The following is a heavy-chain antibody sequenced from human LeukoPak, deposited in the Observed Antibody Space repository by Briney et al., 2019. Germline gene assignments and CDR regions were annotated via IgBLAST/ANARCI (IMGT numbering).Heavy chain of an antibody. CDR1: GFTFSNFN. V-gene: IGHV3-7*01. Sequence: GGSLRLSCAASGFTFSNFNMNWVRQAPGKGLEWVANIKQDGSEKYYVDSVKGRFTISRDNAKNSLYLQMNSLRAEDTAVYYCARDLYYDFWSGYYTYNWFDPWGQGTLATVSS. D-gene: IGHD3-3*01. J-gene: IGHJ5*02. CDR3: ARDLYYDFWSGYYTYNWFDP. CDR2: IKQDGSEK.